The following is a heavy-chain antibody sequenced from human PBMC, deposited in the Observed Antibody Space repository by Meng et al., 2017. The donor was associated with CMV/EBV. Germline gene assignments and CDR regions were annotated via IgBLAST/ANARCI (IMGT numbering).Heavy chain of an antibody. CDR3: ARERKGDGWFDP. J-gene: IGHJ5*02. CDR1: GYTLTGYY. CDR2: IDCDTGGT. Sequence: SVKVSCKASGYTLTGYYMHWVRQAPGQGLAGVGCIDCDTGGTKYEQKYQDRVTMTRDTSISAAYMALSRLRADDTAVYYCARERKGDGWFDPWGQGTLVTVSS. D-gene: IGHD3-16*01. V-gene: IGHV1-2*02.